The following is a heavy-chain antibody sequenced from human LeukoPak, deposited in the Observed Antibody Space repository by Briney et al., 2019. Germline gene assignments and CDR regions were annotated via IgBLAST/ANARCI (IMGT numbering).Heavy chain of an antibody. Sequence: KPSETLSLTCAVYGGSFSGYYWSWIRQPPGKGLEWIGEINHSGSTNYNPSLKSRVTISVDTSKNQFSLKLSSVTAADTAVYYCAMGYYYYYMDVWGRGTTVTVSS. V-gene: IGHV4-34*01. J-gene: IGHJ6*03. CDR2: INHSGST. CDR1: GGSFSGYY. CDR3: AMGYYYYYMDV.